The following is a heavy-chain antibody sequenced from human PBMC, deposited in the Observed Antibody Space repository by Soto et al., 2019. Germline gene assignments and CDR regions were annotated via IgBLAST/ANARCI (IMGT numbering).Heavy chain of an antibody. CDR3: AADVLRYFDWLPTYGMDV. J-gene: IGHJ6*02. V-gene: IGHV1-58*02. CDR1: GFTFTSSA. Sequence: QMQLVQSGPEVKKPGTSVKVSCKASGFTFTSSAMQWVRQARGQRLEWIGWIVVGSGNTNYAQKFQESVTITRDMATSTAYMELSSLRSEDTAVYYCAADVLRYFDWLPTYGMDVWGQGTTVTVSS. CDR2: IVVGSGNT. D-gene: IGHD3-9*01.